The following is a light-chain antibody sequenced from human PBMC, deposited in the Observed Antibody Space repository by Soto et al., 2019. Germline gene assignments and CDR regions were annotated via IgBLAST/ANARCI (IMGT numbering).Light chain of an antibody. CDR3: QQYNTSPFT. V-gene: IGKV3-15*01. CDR1: QSVSSY. Sequence: MTQSPTTLSVSPGERATLSCRASQSVSSYLGWYQMKPGQAPRLLLSGASTWATGIPARFSGSGSGTDFTLTISSLQTEDFAIYYCQQYNTSPFTFGRGTKVEIK. J-gene: IGKJ4*01. CDR2: GAS.